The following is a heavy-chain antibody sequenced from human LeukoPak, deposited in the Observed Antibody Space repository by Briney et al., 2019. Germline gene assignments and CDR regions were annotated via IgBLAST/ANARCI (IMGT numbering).Heavy chain of an antibody. Sequence: GGSLRLSCAASGFTFSNAWRSWVRQAPGKGLEWVGRIKSKTDGGTTDYAAPVKGRFTISRDDSKNTLYLQMNSLKTEDTAVYYCTTGYPDKYYDILTGYLIFDYWGQGTLVTVSS. CDR1: GFTFSNAW. CDR2: IKSKTDGGTT. J-gene: IGHJ4*02. CDR3: TTGYPDKYYDILTGYLIFDY. V-gene: IGHV3-15*01. D-gene: IGHD3-9*01.